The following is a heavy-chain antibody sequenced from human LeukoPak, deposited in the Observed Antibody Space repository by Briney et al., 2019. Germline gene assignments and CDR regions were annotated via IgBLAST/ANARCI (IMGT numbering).Heavy chain of an antibody. V-gene: IGHV3-20*04. Sequence: PGGSLRLSCAASGFTFDDYGMSWVRQAPGKGLEWVSGINWNGGSTGYADSVKGRFTISRDNAKNSLYLQMNSLRAEDTALYYCAGNNEYYDFWSGWNVFDYWGQGTLVTVSS. CDR1: GFTFDDYG. J-gene: IGHJ4*02. CDR3: AGNNEYYDFWSGWNVFDY. D-gene: IGHD3-3*01. CDR2: INWNGGST.